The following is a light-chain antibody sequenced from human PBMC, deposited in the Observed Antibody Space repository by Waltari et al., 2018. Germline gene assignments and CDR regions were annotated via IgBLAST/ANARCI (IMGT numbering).Light chain of an antibody. V-gene: IGKV3-11*01. CDR2: DTS. J-gene: IGKJ5*01. CDR1: QSVNSS. CDR3: QECSNLPSIT. Sequence: EIVLTQSPATLSSSTGERTTLSCRVSQSVNSSLAWYQQKPVQAPILLIYDTSFRATGIPARFIGSGSGTDFTLTISSLEPEDFAVYYCQECSNLPSITFGQGTRLEIK.